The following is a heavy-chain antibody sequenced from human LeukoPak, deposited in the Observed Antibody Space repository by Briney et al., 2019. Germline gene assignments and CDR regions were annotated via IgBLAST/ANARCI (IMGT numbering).Heavy chain of an antibody. CDR1: GGSISSSSYY. Sequence: SETLSLTCTVPGGSISSSSYYWGWIRQPPGKGLEWIGSIYYSGSTYYNPSLKSRVTISVDTSKNQFSLKLSSVTAADTAVYYCARQHVDTAMVLDYWGQGTLVTVSS. CDR2: IYYSGST. D-gene: IGHD5-18*01. V-gene: IGHV4-39*01. CDR3: ARQHVDTAMVLDY. J-gene: IGHJ4*02.